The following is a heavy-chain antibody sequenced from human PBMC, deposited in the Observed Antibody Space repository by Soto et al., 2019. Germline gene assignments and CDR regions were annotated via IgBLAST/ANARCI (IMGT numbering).Heavy chain of an antibody. V-gene: IGHV4-4*02. CDR2: IYHSGST. J-gene: IGHJ6*02. D-gene: IGHD6-19*01. CDR1: GGSISSSNW. Sequence: SETLSLTCAVSGGSISSSNWWSWVRQPPGKGLEWIGEIYHSGSTNYNPSLKSRVTISVDKSKNQFSLKLSSVTAADTAVYYCARVLAVAGTITYYYYGMDVWGQGTTVTVSS. CDR3: ARVLAVAGTITYYYYGMDV.